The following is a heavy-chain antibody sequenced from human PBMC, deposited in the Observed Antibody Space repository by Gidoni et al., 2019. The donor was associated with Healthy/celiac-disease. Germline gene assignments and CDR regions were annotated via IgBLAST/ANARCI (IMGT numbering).Heavy chain of an antibody. CDR3: ARGPPNDAFDI. J-gene: IGHJ3*02. CDR1: GFTFSSYG. V-gene: IGHV3-33*01. CDR2: IWYDGSNK. Sequence: QVQLVESGGGVVQPGRSLRLSCAASGFTFSSYGMHWVRQAPGKGLEWVAVIWYDGSNKYYADSVKGRFTISRDNSKNTLYLQMNSLRAEDTAVYYCARGPPNDAFDIWGQGTMVTVSS.